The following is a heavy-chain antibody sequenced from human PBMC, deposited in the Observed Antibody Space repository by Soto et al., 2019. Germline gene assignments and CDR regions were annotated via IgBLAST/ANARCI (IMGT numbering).Heavy chain of an antibody. D-gene: IGHD1-7*01. CDR3: ARGLFQETTPAVDY. J-gene: IGHJ4*02. CDR2: IIPISDTT. CDR1: GGTFSSYA. V-gene: IGHV1-69*05. Sequence: SVKVSCKASGGTFSSYAISWVRQAPGQGLEWMGGIIPISDTTNYAQKFQGRVTITRDESTSTAYMELSSLRSEDTAVYYCARGLFQETTPAVDYWGQGTLVTVSS.